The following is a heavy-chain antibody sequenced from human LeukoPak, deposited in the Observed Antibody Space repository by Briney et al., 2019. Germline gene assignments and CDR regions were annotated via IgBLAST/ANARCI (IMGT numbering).Heavy chain of an antibody. CDR2: VWYDGSNK. Sequence: GGSLRLSCAASGFTFSSYGMHWVRQAPGKGLEWVAVVWYDGSNKYYADSVKGRFTISRDNSKNTLYLQMNSLRAEDTAVYYCAREGEWGYCSGGSCYLYYFDYWGQGTLVTVSS. V-gene: IGHV3-33*01. CDR3: AREGEWGYCSGGSCYLYYFDY. J-gene: IGHJ4*02. CDR1: GFTFSSYG. D-gene: IGHD2-15*01.